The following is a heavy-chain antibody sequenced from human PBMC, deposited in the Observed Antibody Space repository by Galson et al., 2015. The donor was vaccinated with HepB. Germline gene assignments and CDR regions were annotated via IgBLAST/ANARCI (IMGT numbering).Heavy chain of an antibody. V-gene: IGHV1-69*06. CDR1: GGTFSSYA. CDR2: IIPIFGTA. CDR3: AREGNYDFWSGYYTVRGRFDP. J-gene: IGHJ5*02. Sequence: SVKVSCKASGGTFSSYAISWVRQAPGQGLEWMGGIIPIFGTANYAQKFQGRVTITADKSTSTAYMELSSLRSEDTAVYYCAREGNYDFWSGYYTVRGRFDPWGQGTLVTVSS. D-gene: IGHD3-3*01.